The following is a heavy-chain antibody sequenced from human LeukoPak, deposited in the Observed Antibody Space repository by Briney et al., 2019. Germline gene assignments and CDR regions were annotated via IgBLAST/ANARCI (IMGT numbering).Heavy chain of an antibody. V-gene: IGHV3-43*02. CDR3: ASEERVGADY. CDR2: INGDGGRT. D-gene: IGHD1-26*01. J-gene: IGHJ4*02. CDR1: GFTFDEYA. Sequence: GGSLRLSCAASGFTFDEYAMQWVRQVPGKGLEWVSLINGDGGRTYHADSVKGRFTISRDNSKNSLYLQMNSLRTEDTALYYCASEERVGADYWGQGTLVTVSS.